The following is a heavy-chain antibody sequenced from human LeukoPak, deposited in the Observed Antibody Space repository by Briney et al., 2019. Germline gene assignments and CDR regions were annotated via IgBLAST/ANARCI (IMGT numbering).Heavy chain of an antibody. Sequence: ASVKVSCKVSGDTLTELSMHWVRQAPGKGLEWMGCFEPEDGQTMYAQKFQDRLTMTEDTSTDTGYIELSSLRSEDTAVYYCATGRPGSLLDYWGRGSLVTVSS. J-gene: IGHJ4*02. CDR2: FEPEDGQT. V-gene: IGHV1-24*01. CDR3: ATGRPGSLLDY. D-gene: IGHD1-1*01. CDR1: GDTLTELS.